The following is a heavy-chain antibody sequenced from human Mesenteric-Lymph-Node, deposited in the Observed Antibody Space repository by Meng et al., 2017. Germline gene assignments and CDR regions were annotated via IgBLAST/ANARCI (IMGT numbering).Heavy chain of an antibody. D-gene: IGHD6-19*01. CDR1: GGSFSGYY. V-gene: IGHV4-34*01. CDR3: ARRGDSSGWFRYFDF. CDR2: INHSGST. Sequence: QVQLQQWGAGLLKPSETLSLTCAVYGGSFSGYYWSWIRQPPGKGLEWIGEINHSGSTNYNPSLKSRVTISVDTSKNQFSLKLSSVTAADTAVYFCARRGDSSGWFRYFDFWGQGTLVTVSS. J-gene: IGHJ4*02.